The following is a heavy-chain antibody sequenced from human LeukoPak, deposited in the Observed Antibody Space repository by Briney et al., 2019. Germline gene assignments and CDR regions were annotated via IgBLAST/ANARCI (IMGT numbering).Heavy chain of an antibody. Sequence: SETLSLTCTVSGGSTRSGGYYWTWIRQHPGRGLEWIGYTDYSGSAYYNPSLKSRITISVDTSKNQFSLKMNSVTAAATAVYFCARGEGDGAFDIWGQGTMVTVSS. J-gene: IGHJ3*02. V-gene: IGHV4-31*03. CDR2: TDYSGSA. CDR3: ARGEGDGAFDI. CDR1: GGSTRSGGYY. D-gene: IGHD3-16*01.